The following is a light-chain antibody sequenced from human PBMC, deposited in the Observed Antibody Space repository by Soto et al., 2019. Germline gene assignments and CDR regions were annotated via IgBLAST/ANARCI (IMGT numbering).Light chain of an antibody. CDR3: QQYFTSPLT. J-gene: IGKJ4*01. V-gene: IGKV3-20*01. CDR2: GVS. CDR1: QSVSSY. Sequence: EIVLTQSPGTLSLSPGERATLSCRASQSVSSYLAWYQQKPGQAPRLLIYGVSSRATGIPDRFSGSGSGTDFSLTISRLEPEDFAVYYCQQYFTSPLTFGGGTKVEI.